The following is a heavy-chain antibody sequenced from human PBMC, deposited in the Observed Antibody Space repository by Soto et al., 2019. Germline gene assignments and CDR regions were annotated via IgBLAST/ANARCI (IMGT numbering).Heavy chain of an antibody. V-gene: IGHV3-48*02. D-gene: IGHD3-22*01. CDR2: ISSSSSTI. CDR1: GFTFSSYS. Sequence: PGGSLRLSCAASGFTFSSYSMNWVRQAPGKGLEWVSYISSSSSTIYYADSVKGRFTISRDNAKNSLYLQMNSLRDEDTAVYYCARAADDYDSSGYYDFDYWGQGTLVTVSS. J-gene: IGHJ4*02. CDR3: ARAADDYDSSGYYDFDY.